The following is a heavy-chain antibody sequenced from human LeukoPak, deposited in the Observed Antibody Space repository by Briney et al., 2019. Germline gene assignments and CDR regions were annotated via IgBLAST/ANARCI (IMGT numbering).Heavy chain of an antibody. J-gene: IGHJ4*02. CDR1: GYTFTGHY. CDR2: INPNSGGT. V-gene: IGHV1-2*02. D-gene: IGHD1-26*01. Sequence: ASVKVSCKTSGYTFTGHYVHWVRQAPGQGLEWMGWINPNSGGTNYAQKFQGRVTMTRDTSISTAYMELSRLRSDDTAVYYCARGFIVGATTFIDWGQGTLVTVSS. CDR3: ARGFIVGATTFID.